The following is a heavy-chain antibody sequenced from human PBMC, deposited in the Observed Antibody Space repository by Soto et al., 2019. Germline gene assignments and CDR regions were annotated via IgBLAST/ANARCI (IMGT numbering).Heavy chain of an antibody. Sequence: SETLSLTCAVSGGSISSSNWWNWVRQPPGKGLEWIGEINHTGGTHYNPSLKSRVTMSVDTSKNQFSLRLSSVTAADTAIYYCATRITVFGLLIPPFDPWGQGTQVTVSS. CDR3: ATRITVFGLLIPPFDP. CDR1: GGSISSSNW. J-gene: IGHJ5*02. D-gene: IGHD3-3*01. V-gene: IGHV4-4*02. CDR2: INHTGGT.